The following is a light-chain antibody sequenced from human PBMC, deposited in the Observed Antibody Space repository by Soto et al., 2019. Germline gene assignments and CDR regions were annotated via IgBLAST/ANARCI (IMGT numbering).Light chain of an antibody. Sequence: QAVVTQEPSVTVTPGGTVTLTCGFSTGAVTADHNPAWLRQKPGLPPRSLIYSISKQHSWTPVRVSGSLLAGKAALTLSGVQPEDEADYYYLLYYGGAVVVGGGTKVTAL. V-gene: IGLV7-43*01. CDR1: TGAVTADHN. CDR3: LLYYGGAVV. J-gene: IGLJ2*01. CDR2: SIS.